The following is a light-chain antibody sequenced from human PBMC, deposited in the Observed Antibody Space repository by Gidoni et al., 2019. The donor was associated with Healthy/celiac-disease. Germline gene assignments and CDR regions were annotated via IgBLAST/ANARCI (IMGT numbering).Light chain of an antibody. Sequence: DIQLTQSPSTLSASVGDRVTITCRARQSISSWLAWYQQKPGKAPKLLMYQASSLESGVPSRFSGSGSGTEFTLTISSLQPDDFATYYCQQYNSYSTFXQXTKVDIK. CDR2: QAS. V-gene: IGKV1-5*03. CDR1: QSISSW. J-gene: IGKJ3*01. CDR3: QQYNSYST.